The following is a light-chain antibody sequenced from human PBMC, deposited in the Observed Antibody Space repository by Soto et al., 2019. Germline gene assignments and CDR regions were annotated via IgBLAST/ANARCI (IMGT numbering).Light chain of an antibody. CDR1: NSDVGSFNA. Sequence: QSVLTQPASVTGSPGQSIAISCTGTNSDVGSFNAVSWYQQDPGKAPKLIIYEVTKRPPGVSDRFSGSKSGNTASLTISGLRAEDEADYHCCSRGGVSPTYVFGTGTKVTVL. CDR3: CSRGGVSPTYV. J-gene: IGLJ1*01. CDR2: EVT. V-gene: IGLV2-23*02.